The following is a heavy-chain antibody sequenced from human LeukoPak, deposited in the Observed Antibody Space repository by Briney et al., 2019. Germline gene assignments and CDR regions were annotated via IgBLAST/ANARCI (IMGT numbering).Heavy chain of an antibody. D-gene: IGHD3-22*01. V-gene: IGHV3-21*01. J-gene: IGHJ3*02. CDR1: GFTFSSYS. CDR2: ISSSSSYI. Sequence: GGSLRLSCAASGFTFSSYSMNWVRQAPGKGLEWVSSISSSSSYIYYADSVKGRFTTSRDNAKNSLYLQMNSLRAEDTAVYYCARVHSSGYYNAFDIWGQGTMVTVSS. CDR3: ARVHSSGYYNAFDI.